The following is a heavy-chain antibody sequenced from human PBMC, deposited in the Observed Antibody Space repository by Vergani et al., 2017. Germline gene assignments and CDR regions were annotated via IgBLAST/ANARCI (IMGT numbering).Heavy chain of an antibody. CDR1: GESIRSGSHY. Sequence: QVKLQESGPGLLKPSQTLSLTCTVSGESIRSGSHYWSWIRQPAGKGPEWIGHIHTGGSTDLNPSFKSRVSISVDTSKSQFSLKLNSVTVADTAVYYGARARPYCTSGSCTAIWGQGTLVTVSS. V-gene: IGHV4-61*02. D-gene: IGHD2-15*01. CDR2: IHTGGST. CDR3: ARARPYCTSGSCTAI. J-gene: IGHJ4*02.